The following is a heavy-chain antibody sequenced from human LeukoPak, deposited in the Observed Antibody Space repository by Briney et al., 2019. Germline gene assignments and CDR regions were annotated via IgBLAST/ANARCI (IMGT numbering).Heavy chain of an antibody. CDR1: GFSLSAYE. D-gene: IGHD3-3*01. CDR2: INTGVGTA. CDR3: ATQHSRVAPLDY. J-gene: IGHJ4*02. Sequence: PGGSLRLSCTASGFSLSAYEVNWVRQAPGKGLEWISYINTGVGTAFYADSVKGRFTISRDNSKNTLYLQMNSLRAEDTAVYYCATQHSRVAPLDYWGQGTLVTVSS. V-gene: IGHV3-48*03.